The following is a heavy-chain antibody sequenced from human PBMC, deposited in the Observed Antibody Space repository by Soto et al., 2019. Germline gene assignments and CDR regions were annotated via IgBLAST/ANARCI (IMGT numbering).Heavy chain of an antibody. D-gene: IGHD5-18*01. V-gene: IGHV1-69*01. Sequence: QVQLVQSGAEVKKTGSSVKVACKASGGTFSSYAISWVRQAPGQGLEWMGGIIPIFGTAHYAQKVQGRVTITPDESTSPAYMELSSLRSEDTAVYYCARDSAQLWSRGYFDYWGQGTLVTVSS. CDR1: GGTFSSYA. CDR2: IIPIFGTA. J-gene: IGHJ4*02. CDR3: ARDSAQLWSRGYFDY.